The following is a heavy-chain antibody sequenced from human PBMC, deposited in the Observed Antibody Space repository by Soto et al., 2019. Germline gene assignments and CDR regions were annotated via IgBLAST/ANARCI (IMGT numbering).Heavy chain of an antibody. J-gene: IGHJ6*02. CDR2: ISSSISYI. CDR1: RFTFNSNG. D-gene: IGHD3-3*01. CDR3: ARDLAGVRFLEWLPYKTTDYYYYYGMDV. Sequence: PXGFLRLSLAASRFTFNSNGMKCVRKAPGQGMEWVSSISSSISYIYYADSVKGRFTISRDNAKNSLYLQMNSLRAEDTAVYYCARDLAGVRFLEWLPYKTTDYYYYYGMDVWGQGTTVTVPS. V-gene: IGHV3-21*01.